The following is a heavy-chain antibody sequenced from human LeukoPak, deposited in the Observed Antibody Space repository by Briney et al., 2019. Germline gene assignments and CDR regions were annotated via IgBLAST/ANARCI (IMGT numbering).Heavy chain of an antibody. V-gene: IGHV1-69*05. J-gene: IGHJ1*01. CDR2: IIPIFGTA. D-gene: IGHD7-27*01. Sequence: SVKVSCKASGGTFISYAISWVRQAPGQGLEWMGRIIPIFGTANYAQKFQGRVTITTAESTSTAYMELSSLRSEDTAVYYCARGDMDSGDLQHWGQGTLVTVSS. CDR3: ARGDMDSGDLQH. CDR1: GGTFISYA.